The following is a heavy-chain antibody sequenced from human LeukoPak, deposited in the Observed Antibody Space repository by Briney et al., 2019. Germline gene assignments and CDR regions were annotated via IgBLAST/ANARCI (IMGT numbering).Heavy chain of an antibody. CDR1: GGSLRDTNYY. J-gene: IGHJ4*02. CDR2: IYYTGTT. Sequence: PSETLSLTCTVSGGSLRDTNYYWAWIRQPPGRTLEWIGSIYYTGTTFDNPSLQSRVTLSVDTSKNHFSLRLTSVTAADTAVYYCARGPDSSGWYNFDYWGQGTLVTVSS. D-gene: IGHD6-19*01. V-gene: IGHV4-39*07. CDR3: ARGPDSSGWYNFDY.